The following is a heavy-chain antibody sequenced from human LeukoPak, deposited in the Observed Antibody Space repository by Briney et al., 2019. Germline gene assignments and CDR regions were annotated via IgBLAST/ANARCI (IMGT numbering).Heavy chain of an antibody. CDR2: IKQDGSEK. CDR3: ARDQTYHYGSGSYPSDY. CDR1: GFTFSSYW. J-gene: IGHJ4*02. V-gene: IGHV3-7*01. Sequence: GGSLRLSCAASGFTFSSYWMSWVRQAPGKGLEWVANIKQDGSEKYYVDSVKGRFTISRDNAGNSLYLQMNSLRAEDTAVYYCARDQTYHYGSGSYPSDYWGQGTLVTVSS. D-gene: IGHD3-10*01.